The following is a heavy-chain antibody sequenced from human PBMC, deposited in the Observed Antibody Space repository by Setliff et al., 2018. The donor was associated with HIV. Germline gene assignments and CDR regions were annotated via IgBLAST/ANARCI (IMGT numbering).Heavy chain of an antibody. Sequence: RASVKVSCKASGGTFSRNPISWVRQAPGQGLEWMGGITPIFGTTKYAQKSQGRVTITADESRTTAYLDLNSLRSEDTAVYYCATAGEMATIGYSYYYMGVWGKGTTVTVSS. J-gene: IGHJ6*03. CDR3: ATAGEMATIGYSYYYMGV. D-gene: IGHD3-10*01. V-gene: IGHV1-69*13. CDR1: GGTFSRNP. CDR2: ITPIFGTT.